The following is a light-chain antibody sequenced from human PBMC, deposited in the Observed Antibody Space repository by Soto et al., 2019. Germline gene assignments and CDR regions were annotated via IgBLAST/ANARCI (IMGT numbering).Light chain of an antibody. Sequence: AIKLTQSPSSLSASVGDRVTITCRASQGISGALAWYQQKPGRAPTLLIYDASSLESGVPSRFSGSESGTDFTLTISSLQAEDFATYYCQQFHTYPVTFGQGTRLEI. CDR1: QGISGA. CDR2: DAS. CDR3: QQFHTYPVT. J-gene: IGKJ5*01. V-gene: IGKV1-13*02.